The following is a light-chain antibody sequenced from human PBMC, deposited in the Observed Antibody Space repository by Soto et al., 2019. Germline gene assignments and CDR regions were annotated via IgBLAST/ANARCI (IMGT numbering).Light chain of an antibody. V-gene: IGKV3-15*01. CDR2: GAS. J-gene: IGKJ1*01. CDR3: QQYNNWPRT. Sequence: EIALTQSPGTLSLSPGERATPSCRASQSVSSNLAWYQQKLGQAPRLLIYGASTRATGIPARFSGSGSGTEFTLTINSLQSEDFAVYYCQQYNNWPRTFGQGTKVDIK. CDR1: QSVSSN.